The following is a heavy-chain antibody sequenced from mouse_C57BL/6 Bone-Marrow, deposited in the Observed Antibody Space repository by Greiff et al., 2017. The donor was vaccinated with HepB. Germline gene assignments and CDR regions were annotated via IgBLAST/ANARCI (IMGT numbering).Heavy chain of an antibody. D-gene: IGHD4-1*01. J-gene: IGHJ2*01. V-gene: IGHV1-80*01. CDR3: ARSGLGPFDY. CDR1: GYAFSSYW. Sequence: LQESGAELVKPGASVKISCKASGYAFSSYWMNWVKQRPGKGLEWIGQIYPGDGDTNYNGKFKGKATLTADKSSSTAYMQLSSLTSEDSAVYFCARSGLGPFDYWGQGTTLTVSS. CDR2: IYPGDGDT.